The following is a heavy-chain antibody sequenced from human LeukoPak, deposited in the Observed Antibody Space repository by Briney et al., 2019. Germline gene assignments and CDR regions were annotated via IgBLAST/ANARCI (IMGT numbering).Heavy chain of an antibody. CDR2: ISGSGWST. J-gene: IGHJ4*02. D-gene: IGHD3-22*01. V-gene: IGHV3-23*01. CDR1: GFTFSSYA. CDR3: AKDVYYDSSGYYPFDY. Sequence: GGSLRLSCAASGFTFSSYAMSWVRQAPGKGLEGVSAISGSGWSTYYADSVEGRFTISRDNTKDTLSLQMNRMRAEDKAVYYCAKDVYYDSSGYYPFDYWGQGTLVTVSS.